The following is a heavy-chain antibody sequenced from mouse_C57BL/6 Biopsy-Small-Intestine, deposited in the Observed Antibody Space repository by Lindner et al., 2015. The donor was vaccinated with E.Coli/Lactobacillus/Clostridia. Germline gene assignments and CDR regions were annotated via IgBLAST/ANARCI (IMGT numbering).Heavy chain of an antibody. CDR1: GYTFTSYT. V-gene: IGHV1-4*01. CDR2: INAGNGNT. D-gene: IGHD1-2*01. CDR3: ARPRSTASVDKDFDY. Sequence: SVKVSCKASGYTFTSYTLHWVRQAPGQGLEWMGYINAGNGNTEYSQKFQGRVTIARDTSATTAYMELSSLRSEDTAVYYCARPRSTASVDKDFDYWGQGTLVTVSS. J-gene: IGHJ4*01.